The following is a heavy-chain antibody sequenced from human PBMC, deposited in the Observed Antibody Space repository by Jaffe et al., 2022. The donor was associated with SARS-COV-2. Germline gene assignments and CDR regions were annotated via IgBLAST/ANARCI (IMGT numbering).Heavy chain of an antibody. V-gene: IGHV2-5*02. J-gene: IGHJ6*04. D-gene: IGHD3-9*01. CDR1: GFSLSTSAVA. CDR3: AHSYNIFTADV. CDR2: IFWDDDK. Sequence: QITLKESGPTLVKPTQTLTLTCTFSGFSLSTSAVAVAWIRQPPGKALEWLALIFWDDDKRYSPSLKSRLTITKDTSKNQVVLTMTNMDPVDTATYYCAHSYNIFTADVWGKGTTVTVSS.